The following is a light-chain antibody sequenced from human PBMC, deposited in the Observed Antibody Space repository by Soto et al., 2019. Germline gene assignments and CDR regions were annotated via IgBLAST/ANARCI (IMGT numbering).Light chain of an antibody. J-gene: IGLJ1*01. CDR1: SSDVGGYNY. V-gene: IGLV2-14*01. CDR2: DVS. Sequence: LTQPASVSGSPGQSITISCTGTSSDVGGYNYVSWYQQHPGKAPKLMIYDVSNRPSGVSNRFSGSKSGNTASLSISGLQAEDEADYYCSSYTSSSTRVFGTGTKVPS. CDR3: SSYTSSSTRV.